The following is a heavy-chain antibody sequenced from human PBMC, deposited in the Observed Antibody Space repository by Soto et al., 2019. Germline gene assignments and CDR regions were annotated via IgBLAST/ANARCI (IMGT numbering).Heavy chain of an antibody. D-gene: IGHD3-22*01. CDR3: TTGIVVLIPSGMHV. CDR1: GFTFSNAW. J-gene: IGHJ6*02. CDR2: IKSKTDGGTT. Sequence: GGSLRLSCAASGFTFSNAWMSWVRQAPGKGLEWVGRIKSKTDGGTTDYAAPVKGRFTISRDDSKNTLYLQMNSLKTEDTAVYYCTTGIVVLIPSGMHVWGQGTTVTVSS. V-gene: IGHV3-15*01.